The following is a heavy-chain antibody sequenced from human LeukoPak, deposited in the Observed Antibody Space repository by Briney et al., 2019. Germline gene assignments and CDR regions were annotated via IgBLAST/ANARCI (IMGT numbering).Heavy chain of an antibody. V-gene: IGHV1-69*13. Sequence: GASVKVSCKASGYTFTSYGISWARQAPGQGLEWMGGIIPIFGTANYAQKFQGRVTITADESTSTAYMELSSLRSEDTAVYYCAKAVQLTAYYYDSSGYSPFDYWGQGTLVTVSS. CDR2: IIPIFGTA. J-gene: IGHJ4*02. CDR3: AKAVQLTAYYYDSSGYSPFDY. D-gene: IGHD3-22*01. CDR1: GYTFTSYG.